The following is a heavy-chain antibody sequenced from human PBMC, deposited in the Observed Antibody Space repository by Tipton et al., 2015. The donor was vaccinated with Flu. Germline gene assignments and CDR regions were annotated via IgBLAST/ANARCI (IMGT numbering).Heavy chain of an antibody. Sequence: SLRLSCAASGFTFSSYWMHWVRQDPGKGLMWVSRINMDGRSTTFADSVKGRFTISRDNAKNTLYLQMDSLTAEDTAVYYCARGGIDGGYSTWDYWGQGTLVTVSS. V-gene: IGHV3-74*03. CDR1: GFTFSSYW. D-gene: IGHD3-16*01. CDR3: ARGGIDGGYSTWDY. CDR2: INMDGRST. J-gene: IGHJ4*02.